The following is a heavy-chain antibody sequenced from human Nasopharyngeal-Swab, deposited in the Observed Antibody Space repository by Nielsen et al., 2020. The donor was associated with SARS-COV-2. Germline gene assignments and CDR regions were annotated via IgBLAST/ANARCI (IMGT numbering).Heavy chain of an antibody. CDR2: IYYSGST. Sequence: RQPPGKGLEWIGYIYYSGSTNYNPSLKSRVTISVDTSKNQFSLKLSSVTAADTAVYYCARGGAEYYDFWSGYYVFDYWGQGTLVTVSS. CDR3: ARGGAEYYDFWSGYYVFDY. J-gene: IGHJ4*02. D-gene: IGHD3-3*01. V-gene: IGHV4-59*01.